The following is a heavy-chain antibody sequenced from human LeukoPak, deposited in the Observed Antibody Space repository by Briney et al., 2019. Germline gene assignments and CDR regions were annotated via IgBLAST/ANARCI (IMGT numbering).Heavy chain of an antibody. CDR3: AREGAAAGTPPFDY. D-gene: IGHD6-13*01. CDR1: GLTFSSYG. Sequence: GGSLRLSCAASGLTFSSYGMHWVRQAPGKGLEWVAVIWYDGSNKYYADSVKGRFTISRDNSKNTLYLQMNSLRAEDTAVYYCAREGAAAGTPPFDYWGQGTLVTVSS. V-gene: IGHV3-33*01. CDR2: IWYDGSNK. J-gene: IGHJ4*02.